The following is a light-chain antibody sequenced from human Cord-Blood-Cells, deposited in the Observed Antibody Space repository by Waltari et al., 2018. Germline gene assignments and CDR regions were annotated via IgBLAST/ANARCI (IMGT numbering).Light chain of an antibody. CDR3: QQSYSTPRVT. V-gene: IGKV1-39*01. J-gene: IGKJ3*01. CDR2: AAS. Sequence: DIQMTQSPSSLSASVGDRVTLTCRASQSISSYLNWYQQKPGKAPKLLIYAASSLQSGVPSRFSGSGSGTDFTLTISSLQPEDFATYYCQQSYSTPRVTFGPGTKVDIK. CDR1: QSISSY.